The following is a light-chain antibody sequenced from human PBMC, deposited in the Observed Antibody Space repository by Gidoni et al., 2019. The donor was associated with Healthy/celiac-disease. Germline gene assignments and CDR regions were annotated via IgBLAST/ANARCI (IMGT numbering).Light chain of an antibody. J-gene: IGKJ1*01. CDR2: KAS. V-gene: IGKV1-5*03. CDR1: QSISSW. Sequence: DVQITQSPSTLSASVGDRVTITCRDSQSISSWLAWYQQKTGKAPKLLVYKASSLESGVPSRFSGSGSGTEFTLNISSLQPDEFATYYCQEYNSLWTFGQGTKVEIK. CDR3: QEYNSLWT.